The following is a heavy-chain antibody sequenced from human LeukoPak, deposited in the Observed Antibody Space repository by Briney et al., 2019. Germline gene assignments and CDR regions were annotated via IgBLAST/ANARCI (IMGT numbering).Heavy chain of an antibody. J-gene: IGHJ3*02. D-gene: IGHD2-8*02. V-gene: IGHV3-21*01. CDR1: GFTFTDYN. CDR2: ISGSSSYM. Sequence: GGSLRLSCAASGFTFTDYNMNWVRQAPGKGLEWLSSISGSSSYMYYADSVKGRFTISRDNAKNLLYVHMNSLRAEDTAVYYCARYPPGRGGLDIWGQGTMVTVSS. CDR3: ARYPPGRGGLDI.